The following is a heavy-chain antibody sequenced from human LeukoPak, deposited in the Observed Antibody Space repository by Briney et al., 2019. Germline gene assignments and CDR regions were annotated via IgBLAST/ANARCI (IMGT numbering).Heavy chain of an antibody. Sequence: SETLSLTCTVSGDSFNNYYWSWIRQPPGKGLEWIGYIYYSGSTNYNPSLKSRVTISVDTSKNQFSLKLSSVTAADTAVYYCAGASYYDILTGYYEYYFDYWGQGTLVTVSS. CDR2: IYYSGST. CDR1: GDSFNNYY. J-gene: IGHJ4*02. CDR3: AGASYYDILTGYYEYYFDY. D-gene: IGHD3-9*01. V-gene: IGHV4-59*01.